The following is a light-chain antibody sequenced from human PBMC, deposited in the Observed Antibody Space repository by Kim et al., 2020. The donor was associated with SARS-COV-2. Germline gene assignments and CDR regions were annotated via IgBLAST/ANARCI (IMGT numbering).Light chain of an antibody. CDR3: NSRDTSGSHGV. V-gene: IGLV3-19*01. Sequence: ALGQTVRITCQGDSLRNYFASWYQQKPGQAPVLVLYNRNNRPSGIPDRFSGSRSGNTASLTITGAQADDEADYYCNSRDTSGSHGVFGGGTQLTVL. J-gene: IGLJ3*02. CDR2: NRN. CDR1: SLRNYF.